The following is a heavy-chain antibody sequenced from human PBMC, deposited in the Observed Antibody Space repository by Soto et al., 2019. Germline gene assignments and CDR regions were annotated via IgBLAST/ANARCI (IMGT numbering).Heavy chain of an antibody. CDR2: INAGNGNT. J-gene: IGHJ3*02. CDR3: ARDLIGHYDI. Sequence: ASVKVSCKASGYSFTSYAMHWMRQAPGQRLEWMGWINAGNGNTKVPQKFQGRVTFTRDTSASTVYMEVNSLRVEDTALNYCARDLIGHYDIGGQGTRVPVSS. V-gene: IGHV1-3*01. CDR1: GYSFTSYA.